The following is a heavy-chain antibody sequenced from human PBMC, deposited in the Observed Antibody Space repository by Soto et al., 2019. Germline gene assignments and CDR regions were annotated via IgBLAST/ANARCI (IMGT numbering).Heavy chain of an antibody. D-gene: IGHD2-2*01. CDR3: ARTDRYQLSSFSVY. V-gene: IGHV4-61*01. Sequence: QVHLQESGPGLVKTSETLSLTCTVSRASVSSGSHYWTWIRQPPGKRLEWIGYIYYSGMTTYNPSMKSRVTISVDTSKNQYSLKLTSVTAADTAVYYCARTDRYQLSSFSVYWGQGILVSVSS. CDR1: RASVSSGSHY. CDR2: IYYSGMT. J-gene: IGHJ4*02.